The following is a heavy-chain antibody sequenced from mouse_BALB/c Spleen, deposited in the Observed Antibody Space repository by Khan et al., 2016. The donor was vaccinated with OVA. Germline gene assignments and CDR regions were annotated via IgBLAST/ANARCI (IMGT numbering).Heavy chain of an antibody. CDR2: INPTSGYT. Sequence: QVQLQQSGAELAKPGASVKMSCTASGYTFTSYWMHWIQQRPGQGLEWIGYINPTSGYTDYNQKFKDKATLTADKSSSTAYMQLSSLTSDDSAVYYCARDRVDYWGQGTAVTVSS. J-gene: IGHJ2*01. CDR1: GYTFTSYW. CDR3: ARDRVDY. V-gene: IGHV1-7*01.